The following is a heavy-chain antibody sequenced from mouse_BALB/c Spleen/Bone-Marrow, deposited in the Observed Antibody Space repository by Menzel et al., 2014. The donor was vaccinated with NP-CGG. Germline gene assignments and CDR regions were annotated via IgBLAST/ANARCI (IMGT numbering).Heavy chain of an antibody. CDR2: INPSSGYT. D-gene: IGHD2-14*01. CDR3: TRSYWYDVAWFAY. CDR1: GYTFTSYT. V-gene: IGHV1-4*01. J-gene: IGHJ3*01. Sequence: VQLQQSGAELARPGASVKMSCKASGYTFTSYTMHWVKQRPGQGLEWTRYINPSSGYTNYNQKFKDKATLTADKSSSTAYMQLSSLTSEDSAVYYCTRSYWYDVAWFAYWGQGTLVTVSA.